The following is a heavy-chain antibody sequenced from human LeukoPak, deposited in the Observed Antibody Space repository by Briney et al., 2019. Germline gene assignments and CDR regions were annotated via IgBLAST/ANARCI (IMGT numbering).Heavy chain of an antibody. J-gene: IGHJ4*02. V-gene: IGHV3-30*03. Sequence: PGRSLRLSCAASGFTFSSYGMHWVRQAPGKGLEWVAVISYDGSNKYYADSVKGRFTISRDISKNTVDLQLNSLGAEDTAVYYCASGKETSMAQGYWGQGTLVTVSS. CDR3: ASGKETSMAQGY. D-gene: IGHD5-18*01. CDR2: ISYDGSNK. CDR1: GFTFSSYG.